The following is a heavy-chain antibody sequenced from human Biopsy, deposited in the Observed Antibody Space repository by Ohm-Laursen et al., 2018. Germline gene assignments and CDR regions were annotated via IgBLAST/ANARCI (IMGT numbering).Heavy chain of an antibody. V-gene: IGHV4-61*01. D-gene: IGHD4-23*01. CDR1: GGSVNSDTSR. J-gene: IGHJ6*02. CDR3: ARDTPNEHSPSGNIRHYSAMDV. CDR2: VFYTGTT. Sequence: SDTLSLTCVVSGGSVNSDTSRWSWIRQPPGKGLEWIGYVFYTGTTNYSPSLKSRVTISLDTSRNQFSLRLSSVTAADTAMYYCARDTPNEHSPSGNIRHYSAMDVWGQGTAVTVSS.